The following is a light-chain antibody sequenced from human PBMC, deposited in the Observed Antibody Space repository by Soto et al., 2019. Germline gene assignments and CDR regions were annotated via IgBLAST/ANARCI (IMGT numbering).Light chain of an antibody. CDR1: TSDVGAYNY. Sequence: QSVLTQPASVSGSPGQSITISCSGTTSDVGAYNYVCWYQQYPAKAPKLMIYDVSNRPSGVSNRFSGSKSGNTASLTISGLQAEDEAHYYCSSFTTSTTVIFGGGTKLTVL. J-gene: IGLJ2*01. V-gene: IGLV2-14*03. CDR2: DVS. CDR3: SSFTTSTTVI.